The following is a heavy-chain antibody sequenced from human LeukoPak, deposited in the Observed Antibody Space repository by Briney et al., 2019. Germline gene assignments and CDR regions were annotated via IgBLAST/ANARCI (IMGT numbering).Heavy chain of an antibody. J-gene: IGHJ4*02. V-gene: IGHV3-30*02. CDR3: AKEMKQWLVSLGY. D-gene: IGHD6-19*01. Sequence: GGSLRLSCAASGFTFSSYGMHWVRQAPGKGLEWVAFIRYDGSNKYYADSVKGRFTISRDSSKNTLYLQMNSLRAEDTAVYYCAKEMKQWLVSLGYWGQGTLVTVSS. CDR2: IRYDGSNK. CDR1: GFTFSSYG.